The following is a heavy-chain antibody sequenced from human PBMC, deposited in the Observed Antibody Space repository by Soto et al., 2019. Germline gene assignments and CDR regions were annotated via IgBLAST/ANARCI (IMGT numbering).Heavy chain of an antibody. CDR3: AKEGITMVRGVMGGYYYGMDV. CDR1: GYSISSSNW. Sequence: PSETLSLTCAVSGYSISSSNWWGWIRQPPGKGLEWIGYIYYSGTTYYNPSLKSRVTVSVDTSKNQFSLKLTSVTAADTAVYYCAKEGITMVRGVMGGYYYGMDVRGQGTTVT. V-gene: IGHV4-28*03. D-gene: IGHD3-10*01. CDR2: IYYSGTT. J-gene: IGHJ6*02.